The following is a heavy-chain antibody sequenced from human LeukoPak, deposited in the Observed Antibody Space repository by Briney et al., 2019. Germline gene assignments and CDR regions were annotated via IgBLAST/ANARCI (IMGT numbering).Heavy chain of an antibody. V-gene: IGHV3-30*02. CDR3: AKDRTYYYDSSGYYPGDY. Sequence: GGSLRLSCAASGFTFSSYGMHWVRQAPGKGLEWVAFIRYDGSNKHYADSVKGRFTISRDNSKNTLYLQMNSLRAEDTAVYYCAKDRTYYYDSSGYYPGDYWGQGTLVTVSS. J-gene: IGHJ4*02. CDR2: IRYDGSNK. D-gene: IGHD3-22*01. CDR1: GFTFSSYG.